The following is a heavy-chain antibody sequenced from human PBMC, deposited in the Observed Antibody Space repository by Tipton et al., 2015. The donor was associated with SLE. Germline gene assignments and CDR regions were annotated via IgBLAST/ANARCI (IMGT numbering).Heavy chain of an antibody. Sequence: TLSLTCAVSGYSLSSGYYWGWIRQPPGKGLEWIGSMYRSGSTYYNPSLKSRVTISVDTSKNQFSLKLRSVTAADTAVYYCARVAPTEVFDYWGQGTLVTVSS. V-gene: IGHV4-38-2*01. CDR1: GYSLSSGYY. J-gene: IGHJ4*02. CDR3: ARVAPTEVFDY. D-gene: IGHD1-1*01. CDR2: MYRSGST.